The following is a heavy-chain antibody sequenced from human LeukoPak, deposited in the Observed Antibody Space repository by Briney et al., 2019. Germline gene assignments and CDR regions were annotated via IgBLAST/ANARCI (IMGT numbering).Heavy chain of an antibody. Sequence: GGSLSLSCAASGFTFSNYGMHWVRQAAAKGLEWVALIWYDGSSKHYADSVRGRFTLSRDNSKNTLYLQMNSLRAEDTAVYYCARDGELSHWGQGTLVTVSS. D-gene: IGHD3-16*02. V-gene: IGHV3-33*01. J-gene: IGHJ4*02. CDR1: GFTFSNYG. CDR2: IWYDGSSK. CDR3: ARDGELSH.